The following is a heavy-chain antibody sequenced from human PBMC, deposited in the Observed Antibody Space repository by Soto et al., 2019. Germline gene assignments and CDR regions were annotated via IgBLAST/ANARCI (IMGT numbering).Heavy chain of an antibody. CDR2: IYFDESKK. V-gene: IGHV3-30*18. D-gene: IGHD3-3*01. J-gene: IGHJ3*02. CDR1: GFTFSNYA. Sequence: QVQLVESGGGVVQPGRSLRLSCAASGFTFSNYAMHWVRQAPGKGLEWVAVIYFDESKKFSADSVKGRFTISRDNYKNTLYLQMDSLRPEDTAMYYCVQDCNQLEDADAFDIWGQGTMVTVSS. CDR3: VQDCNQLEDADAFDI.